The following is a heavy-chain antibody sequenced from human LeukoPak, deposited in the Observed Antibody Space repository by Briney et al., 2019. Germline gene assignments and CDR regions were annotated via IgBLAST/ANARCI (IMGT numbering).Heavy chain of an antibody. CDR1: GVSISSSSYY. Sequence: PSETLSLTCTVSGVSISSSSYYWGWIRQPPGKGLEWIGSIYYSGSTYYNPSLKSRVTISVDTSKNQFSLKLSSVTAADTAVYYCARVSGYDWESFYDYWGQGTLVTVSS. D-gene: IGHD5-12*01. V-gene: IGHV4-39*07. CDR2: IYYSGST. CDR3: ARVSGYDWESFYDY. J-gene: IGHJ4*02.